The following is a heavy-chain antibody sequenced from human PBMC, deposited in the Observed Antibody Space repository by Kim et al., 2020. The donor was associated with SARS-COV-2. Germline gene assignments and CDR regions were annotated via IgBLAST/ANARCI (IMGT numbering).Heavy chain of an antibody. CDR2: ISYDGSNK. CDR1: GFTFSSYA. Sequence: RSLCSACAASGFTFSSYAMHWVRQAPGKGLEWVAVISYDGSNKYYADSVKGRFTISRDNSKNTLYLQMNSLRAEDTAVYYCARENYYGSGSFYYYYYYGM. D-gene: IGHD3-10*01. V-gene: IGHV3-30*04. CDR3: ARENYYGSGSFYYYYYYGM. J-gene: IGHJ6*01.